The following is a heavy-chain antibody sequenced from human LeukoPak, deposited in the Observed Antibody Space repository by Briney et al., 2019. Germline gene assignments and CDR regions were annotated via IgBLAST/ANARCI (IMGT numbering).Heavy chain of an antibody. CDR2: INSDGSIT. D-gene: IGHD5-18*01. CDR1: GFTFTTYW. V-gene: IGHV3-74*01. J-gene: IGHJ6*02. Sequence: GSLILSCAASGFTFTTYWMHWARQAPGKGLVWVSHINSDGSITSYADSVKGRFTISRDNAKNTLYLQMNSLRAEDTAVYYCARDAVDTANAVWGQGTTVTVSS. CDR3: ARDAVDTANAV.